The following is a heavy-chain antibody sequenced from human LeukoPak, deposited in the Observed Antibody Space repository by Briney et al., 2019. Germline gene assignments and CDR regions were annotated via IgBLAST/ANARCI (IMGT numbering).Heavy chain of an antibody. Sequence: ASVKVSCKASGYTFTSYGISWVRQAPGQGLEWMGWISAYNGNTNYAQKLQGRVTTTTDTSTSTAYMELRSLRSDDTAVYYCAREGPFRDGYNKYYFDYWGQGTLVTVSS. CDR1: GYTFTSYG. CDR3: AREGPFRDGYNKYYFDY. J-gene: IGHJ4*02. V-gene: IGHV1-18*01. CDR2: ISAYNGNT. D-gene: IGHD5-24*01.